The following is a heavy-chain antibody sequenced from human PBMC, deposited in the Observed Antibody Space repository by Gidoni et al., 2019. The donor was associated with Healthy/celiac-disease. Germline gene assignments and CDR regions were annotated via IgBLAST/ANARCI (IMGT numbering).Heavy chain of an antibody. CDR2: IYYSGST. Sequence: QVQLQESGPGLVQPSQTLSLTCTVSGGSISRGGYYWSWIRQHPGKGLEWIGYIYYSGSTYYNPSLKSRVTISVDTSKNQFSLKLSSVTAADTAVYYCARGLELWFGEPYYGMDVWGQGTTVTVSS. CDR3: ARGLELWFGEPYYGMDV. V-gene: IGHV4-31*03. D-gene: IGHD3-10*01. CDR1: GGSISRGGYY. J-gene: IGHJ6*02.